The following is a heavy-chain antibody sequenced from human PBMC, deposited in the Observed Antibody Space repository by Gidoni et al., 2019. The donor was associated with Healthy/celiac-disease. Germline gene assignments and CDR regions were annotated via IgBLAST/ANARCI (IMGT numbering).Heavy chain of an antibody. CDR2: ISGSSNYI. V-gene: IGHV3-21*01. CDR1: GFTFSTYS. J-gene: IGHJ4*02. D-gene: IGHD6-6*01. Sequence: EVQLVESGGGLVKPGGSLRLSCAASGFTFSTYSMNWVRQAPGKGLERVSSISGSSNYIYYADSVKGRFTISRDNAKNSVYLQMNSLRAEDTAVYYCARDRGQLAFDYWGQGTLVTVSS. CDR3: ARDRGQLAFDY.